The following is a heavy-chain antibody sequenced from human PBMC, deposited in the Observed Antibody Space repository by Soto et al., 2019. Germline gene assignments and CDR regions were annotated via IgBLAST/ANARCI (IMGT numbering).Heavy chain of an antibody. D-gene: IGHD1-20*01. CDR2: MYQSGST. V-gene: IGHV4-30-2*01. J-gene: IGHJ6*02. CDR3: ARGAADNLGYYALDV. CDR1: GASVSSGCYS. Sequence: TLSPTFVVSGASVSSGCYSWNWIRQPPGKGLEWIGYMYQSGSTYYNPSLKSRVTVSVERSENQFSLKLSSVTAADTAVYYCARGAADNLGYYALDVWGQGTTVTVSS.